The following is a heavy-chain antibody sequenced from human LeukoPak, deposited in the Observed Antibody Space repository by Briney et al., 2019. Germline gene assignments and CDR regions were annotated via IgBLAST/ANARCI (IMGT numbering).Heavy chain of an antibody. CDR2: IYYSGST. J-gene: IGHJ5*02. D-gene: IGHD3-16*02. V-gene: IGHV4-39*07. Sequence: SETLSLTCTVSGGSISSRTYYWGWIRQPPGKGLEWIGSIYYSGSTYYNPSLKSRVTISVDTSKNQFSLKLSSVTAADTAVYYCARDPQDDYVWGSYRNKENWFDPWGQGTLVTVSS. CDR3: ARDPQDDYVWGSYRNKENWFDP. CDR1: GGSISSRTYY.